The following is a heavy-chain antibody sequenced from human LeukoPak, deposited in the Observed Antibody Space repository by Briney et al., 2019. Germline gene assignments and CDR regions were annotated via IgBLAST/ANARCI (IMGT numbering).Heavy chain of an antibody. Sequence: GGSLRLSCAASGFIFSNAWMSWVRQAPGKGLEWVGRIKSKTDGGTTDYAAPVKGRFTISRDDSKNTLYLQMNSLRAEDTAVYYCAKDAGLMAVVVVITLDYWGQGTLVTVSS. D-gene: IGHD3-22*01. CDR3: AKDAGLMAVVVVITLDY. J-gene: IGHJ4*02. CDR2: IKSKTDGGTT. V-gene: IGHV3-15*01. CDR1: GFIFSNAW.